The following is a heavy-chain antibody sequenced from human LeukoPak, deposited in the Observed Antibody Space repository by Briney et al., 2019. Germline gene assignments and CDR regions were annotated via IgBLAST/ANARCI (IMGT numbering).Heavy chain of an antibody. V-gene: IGHV4-39*07. CDR1: GGSISSSSYY. CDR3: ARELELRY. D-gene: IGHD1-7*01. J-gene: IGHJ4*02. Sequence: SETLSLTCTVSGGSISSSSYYWGWIRQPPGRGLEWIGSIYYSGSTYYNPSLKSRVTISVDTSKNQFSLKLSSVTAADTAVYYCARELELRYWGQGTLVTVSS. CDR2: IYYSGST.